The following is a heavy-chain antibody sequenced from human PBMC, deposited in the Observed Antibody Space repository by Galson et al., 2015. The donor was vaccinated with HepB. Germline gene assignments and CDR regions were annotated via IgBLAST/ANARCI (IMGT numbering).Heavy chain of an antibody. CDR2: INHSGST. CDR1: GGSFSGYY. Sequence: LSLTCAVYGGSFSGYYWSWIRQPPGKGLEWIGEINHSGSTNYNPSLKSRVTISVDTSKNQFSLKLSSVTAADTAVYYCARGRGQQLVIRAFDIWGQGTMVTVSS. D-gene: IGHD6-13*01. J-gene: IGHJ3*02. V-gene: IGHV4-34*01. CDR3: ARGRGQQLVIRAFDI.